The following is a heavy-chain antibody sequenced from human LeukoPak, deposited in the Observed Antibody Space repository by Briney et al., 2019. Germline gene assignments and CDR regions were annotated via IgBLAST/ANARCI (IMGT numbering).Heavy chain of an antibody. J-gene: IGHJ4*02. D-gene: IGHD2-21*01. V-gene: IGHV3-23*01. CDR2: INSAGST. Sequence: PGGSLRLSCAASGFTFSSYAMSWVRQAPGKGLEWVSAINSAGSTYYGDSVRGRFTISRDNSKNTLYLQMNSLRAEDTATYYCAKWDNRGWYSFDYWGQGILVTVSS. CDR3: AKWDNRGWYSFDY. CDR1: GFTFSSYA.